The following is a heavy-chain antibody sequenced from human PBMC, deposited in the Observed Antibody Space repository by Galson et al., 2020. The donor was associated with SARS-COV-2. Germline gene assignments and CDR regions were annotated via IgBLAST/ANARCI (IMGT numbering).Heavy chain of an antibody. CDR1: AYTLTTLS. Sequence: ASVKVSCKVSAYTLTTLSMQWVRQAPGKGLAWMGGFNPEDGETIYAQKFQGRVTMTEDTSTDTAYMELSSLRSADTAVYYCAKFDAVAGTVVSFDYWGQGTLVTVSS. CDR2: FNPEDGET. CDR3: AKFDAVAGTVVSFDY. D-gene: IGHD6-19*01. V-gene: IGHV1-24*01. J-gene: IGHJ4*02.